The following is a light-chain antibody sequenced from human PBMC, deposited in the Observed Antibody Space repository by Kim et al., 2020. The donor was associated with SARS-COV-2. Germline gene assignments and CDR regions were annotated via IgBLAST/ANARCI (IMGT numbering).Light chain of an antibody. CDR3: LLSYSGARGV. CDR2: DTS. V-gene: IGLV7-46*01. Sequence: QAVVTQDPSLTVSPGGTVTLTCGSSTGAVTSGHYPYWFQQKPGQAPRTLIYDTSNQHSWTPARFPGSLLGGKAALTLSGAQPEDEAEYYCLLSYSGARGVFGGGTQLTVL. CDR1: TGAVTSGHY. J-gene: IGLJ2*01.